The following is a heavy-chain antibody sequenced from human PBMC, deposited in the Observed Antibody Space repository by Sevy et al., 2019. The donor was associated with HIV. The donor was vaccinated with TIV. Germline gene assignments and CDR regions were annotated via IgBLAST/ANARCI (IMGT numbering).Heavy chain of an antibody. CDR2: YDPEDGET. D-gene: IGHD3-22*01. Sequence: ASVKVSCKVSGYSVSDLSIHWVRQAPGKGLEWMGGYDPEDGETIYAQKFQGRVTMTEDTSTDTAYMELSSLRSEDTAVYYCATSPYYYDSSRDAFDIWGQGTMVTVSS. CDR3: ATSPYYYDSSRDAFDI. CDR1: GYSVSDLS. J-gene: IGHJ3*02. V-gene: IGHV1-24*01.